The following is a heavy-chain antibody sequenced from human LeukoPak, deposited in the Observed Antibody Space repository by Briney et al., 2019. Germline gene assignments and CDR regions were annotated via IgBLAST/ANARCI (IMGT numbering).Heavy chain of an antibody. J-gene: IGHJ5*01. CDR1: GDSISGGDCN. CDR2: IYYSGNT. Sequence: PSETLSLTCTVSGDSISGGDCNWSWIRQHPGKGLEWMAYIYYSGNTYYNSSLQSRVTISIDTSQNQFSLKLSSVTVADTAVYYCARGGPTRYSYSFDSWGQGTLVTVSS. D-gene: IGHD1-1*01. CDR3: ARGGPTRYSYSFDS. V-gene: IGHV4-31*03.